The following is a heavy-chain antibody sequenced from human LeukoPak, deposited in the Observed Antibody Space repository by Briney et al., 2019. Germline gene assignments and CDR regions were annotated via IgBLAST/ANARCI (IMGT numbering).Heavy chain of an antibody. CDR3: ARGTPTTRDFDY. D-gene: IGHD4-11*01. V-gene: IGHV3-21*01. CDR2: IGGSGTKT. CDR1: GFTLSSYS. J-gene: IGHJ4*02. Sequence: GGSLRLSCAASGFTLSSYSMHWVRQAAGKGLEWVSAIGGSGTKTFYAESVKGRFTISRDNAKNSLLLQMNSLRAEDTAVYYCARGTPTTRDFDYWGQGTLVTVSS.